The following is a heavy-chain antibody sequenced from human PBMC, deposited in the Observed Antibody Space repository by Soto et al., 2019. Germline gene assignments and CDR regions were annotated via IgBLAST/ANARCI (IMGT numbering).Heavy chain of an antibody. CDR1: GFSFSSNV. CDR2: ISSSGGST. Sequence: GGSLRLSCAASGFSFSSNVMSWARQAPGKGLECVSVISSSGGSTYYVDSVKGRFIISRDNSKNTLYLQMSTLRAEDTAVYYCAKRQKYHMDVWGQGTTVTVSS. D-gene: IGHD2-2*01. CDR3: AKRQKYHMDV. J-gene: IGHJ6*02. V-gene: IGHV3-23*01.